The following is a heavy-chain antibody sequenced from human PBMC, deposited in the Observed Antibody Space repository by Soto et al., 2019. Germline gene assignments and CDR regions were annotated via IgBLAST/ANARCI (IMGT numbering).Heavy chain of an antibody. CDR2: INPNSGGT. D-gene: IGHD2-15*01. CDR1: GYTFTGYY. Sequence: GASVKVSCKASGYTFTGYYMHWVRQAPGQGLEWMGWINPNSGGTNYAQKFQGRVTMTRDTSISTAYMELSRLRSDDTAVYYCARDPIVVVVAAKACNWFDPWGQGTLVTVSS. V-gene: IGHV1-2*02. J-gene: IGHJ5*02. CDR3: ARDPIVVVVAAKACNWFDP.